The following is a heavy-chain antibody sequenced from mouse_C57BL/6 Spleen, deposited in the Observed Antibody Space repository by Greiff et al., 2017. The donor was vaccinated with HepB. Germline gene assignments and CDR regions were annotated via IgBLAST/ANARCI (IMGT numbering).Heavy chain of an antibody. CDR3: ARKRAYGNWYFDV. CDR2: IDPSDSYT. CDR1: GYTFTSYW. Sequence: QVQLQQPGAELVMPGASVKLSCKASGYTFTSYWMHWVKQRPGQGLEWIGEIDPSDSYTNYNQKFKGKSTLTVDKSSSTAYMQRSSLTSEDSAVYYCARKRAYGNWYFDVWGTGTTVTVSS. V-gene: IGHV1-69*01. J-gene: IGHJ1*03. D-gene: IGHD2-1*01.